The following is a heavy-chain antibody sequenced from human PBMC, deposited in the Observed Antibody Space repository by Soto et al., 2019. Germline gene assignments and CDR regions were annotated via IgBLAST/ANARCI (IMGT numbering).Heavy chain of an antibody. J-gene: IGHJ6*02. CDR1: GGTFSSYA. Sequence: SVKVSCKASGGTFSSYAISWVRQAPGQGLEWMGGIIPIFGTANYAQKFQGRVTITADESTSTAYMELSSLRSEDTAVYYCATSRGYSSSSDYYYYGMDVWGQGTTVTVSS. V-gene: IGHV1-69*13. CDR2: IIPIFGTA. D-gene: IGHD6-6*01. CDR3: ATSRGYSSSSDYYYYGMDV.